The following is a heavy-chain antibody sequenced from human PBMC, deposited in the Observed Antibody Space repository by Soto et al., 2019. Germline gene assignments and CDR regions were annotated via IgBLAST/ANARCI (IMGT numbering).Heavy chain of an antibody. CDR2: ISSSSSYI. CDR3: ARDGDTAWFDP. D-gene: IGHD5-18*01. CDR1: VFTCSSYS. Sequence: GGSLRLSGAASVFTCSSYSMNWVRQAPGKGLEWVSSISSSSSYIYYADSVKGRFTISRDNAKNSLYLQMNSLRAEDTAVYYCARDGDTAWFDPWGQGTLVTVSS. V-gene: IGHV3-21*01. J-gene: IGHJ5*02.